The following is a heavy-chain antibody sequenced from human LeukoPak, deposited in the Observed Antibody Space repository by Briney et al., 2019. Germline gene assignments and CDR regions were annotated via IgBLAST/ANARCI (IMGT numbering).Heavy chain of an antibody. D-gene: IGHD2/OR15-2a*01. CDR1: GFTFSSYW. V-gene: IGHV3-74*01. CDR3: ARDALLMEYWYFDL. J-gene: IGHJ2*01. Sequence: GGTLRLSCAASGFTFSSYWMHWVRQAPGKGLVWVSRINSDGSSTSYADSVKGRFTISRDNAKDSLYLQMNSLRAEDTAVYYCARDALLMEYWYFDLWGRGTLVTVSS. CDR2: INSDGSST.